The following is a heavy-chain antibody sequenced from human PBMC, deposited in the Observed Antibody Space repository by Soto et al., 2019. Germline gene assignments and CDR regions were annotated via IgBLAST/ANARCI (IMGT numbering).Heavy chain of an antibody. CDR1: GGSISSYY. Sequence: SETLSLTCTVSGGSISSYYWSWIRQPPGKGLEWIGYIYYSGSTNYNPSHKSRVTISVDTSKNQFSLKLSSVTAADTAVYYCARVSSYDFWSGYYYYYFYIDVWGKGTTVTVSS. CDR3: ARVSSYDFWSGYYYYYFYIDV. CDR2: IYYSGST. D-gene: IGHD3-3*01. V-gene: IGHV4-59*01. J-gene: IGHJ6*03.